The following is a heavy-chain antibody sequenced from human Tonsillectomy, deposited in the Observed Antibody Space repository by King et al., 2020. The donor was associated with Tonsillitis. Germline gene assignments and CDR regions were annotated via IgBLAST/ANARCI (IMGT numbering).Heavy chain of an antibody. CDR3: ARVFLTYCSGTSCYAYYYYGMDV. J-gene: IGHJ6*02. CDR2: MNPNSGNT. Sequence: QLVQSGAEVKKPGASVKVSCKASGYTFTSYDVNWVRQATGQGLEWMGWMNPNSGNTGYAQKFQGRVTMTRNTSISTAYMELSSLRSEDAAVYYCARVFLTYCSGTSCYAYYYYGMDVWGQGTTVTVS. V-gene: IGHV1-8*01. CDR1: GYTFTSYD. D-gene: IGHD2-2*01.